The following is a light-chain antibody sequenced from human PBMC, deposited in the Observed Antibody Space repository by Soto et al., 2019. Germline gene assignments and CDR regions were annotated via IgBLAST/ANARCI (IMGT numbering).Light chain of an antibody. CDR2: AAS. CDR1: QSISSY. Sequence: DIQMTQSPSSLSASVGDRVTITCRASQSISSYLNCYQQKPGKAPKLLIYAASSLQSGVPSRFSGSGSGTDFTLTISSLQPEDFATYYCQQSYSTPLTLGGGTKVDIK. J-gene: IGKJ4*01. V-gene: IGKV1-39*01. CDR3: QQSYSTPLT.